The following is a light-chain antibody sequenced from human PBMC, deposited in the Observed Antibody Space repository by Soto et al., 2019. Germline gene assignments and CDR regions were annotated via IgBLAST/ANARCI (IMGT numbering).Light chain of an antibody. CDR3: QQSYSTHIT. CDR2: AAS. J-gene: IGKJ5*01. CDR1: QGISSY. Sequence: IQLTQSPSSLSASVGDRVTITCRASQGISSYLAWYQQKPGKAPKLLIYAASSLQSGVPSRFSGSGSGTDFTLTISSLQPEDFATYYCQQSYSTHITFGQGTRLEI. V-gene: IGKV1-39*01.